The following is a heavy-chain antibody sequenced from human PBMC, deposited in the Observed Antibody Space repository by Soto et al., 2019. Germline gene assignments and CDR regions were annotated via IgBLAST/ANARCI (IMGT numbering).Heavy chain of an antibody. CDR3: AAFATTGDAVDV. CDR1: GLTFTRSA. CDR2: IVVGSGNT. D-gene: IGHD4-17*01. V-gene: IGHV1-58*01. J-gene: IGHJ3*01. Sequence: SVKVSCKASGLTFTRSAVQWVRQARGQRPEWKGWIVVGSGNTNHAQKFQERVTITRDMSTSTAYMELSSLRSEDTAVYYCAAFATTGDAVDVWGQGTMVTVS.